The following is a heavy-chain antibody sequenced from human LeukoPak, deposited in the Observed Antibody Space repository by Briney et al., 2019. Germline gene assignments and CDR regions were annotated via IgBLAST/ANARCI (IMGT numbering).Heavy chain of an antibody. CDR1: GVTFSSYA. V-gene: IGHV3-30-3*01. CDR3: AREVYDSSGYYSH. J-gene: IGHJ4*02. D-gene: IGHD3-22*01. CDR2: ISYDGSNK. Sequence: PGRSLRLSCAASGVTFSSYAMHWVRQAPGKGLEWVAVISYDGSNKYYADSVKGRFTISRDNSKNTLYLQMNSLRAEDTAVYYCAREVYDSSGYYSHWGQGTLVTVSS.